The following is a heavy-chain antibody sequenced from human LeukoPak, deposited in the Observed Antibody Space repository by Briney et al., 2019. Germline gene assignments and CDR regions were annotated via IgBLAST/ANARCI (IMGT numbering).Heavy chain of an antibody. CDR3: ASIMGYGGNGGARY. D-gene: IGHD4-23*01. V-gene: IGHV1-69*05. Sequence: SVKVSCKASGGTFSSYAISWVRQAPGQGLEGMGGIIPIFGTANYAQKFQGRVTITTDKSTSTAYMELSSLRSEDTAVYYCASIMGYGGNGGARYWGQGTLVTVSS. CDR2: IIPIFGTA. J-gene: IGHJ4*02. CDR1: GGTFSSYA.